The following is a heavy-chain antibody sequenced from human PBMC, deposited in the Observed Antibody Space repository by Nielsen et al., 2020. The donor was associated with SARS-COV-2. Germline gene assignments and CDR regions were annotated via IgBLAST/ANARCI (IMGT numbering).Heavy chain of an antibody. CDR3: TRDPGGFHNGPRGGGYFDL. CDR2: ISSSSSYI. V-gene: IGHV3-21*01. CDR1: GFTFSSYS. Sequence: GESLKISCAASGFTFSSYSMNWVRQAPGKGLEWVSSISSSSSYIYYADSVKGRFTISRDNAKNSLYLQMNSLRAEDTAVYFCTRDPGGFHNGPRGGGYFDLWGQGTLLSVSS. D-gene: IGHD2-8*01. J-gene: IGHJ4*02.